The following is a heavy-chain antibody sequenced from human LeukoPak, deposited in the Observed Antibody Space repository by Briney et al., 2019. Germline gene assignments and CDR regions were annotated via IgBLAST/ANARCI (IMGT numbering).Heavy chain of an antibody. CDR3: TTGIRGD. V-gene: IGHV3-15*04. J-gene: IGHJ4*02. Sequence: PGGSLRLSCAASVLTVTNAWMNWVRQAPWKGLEWVGRIASKTDGGTTDYAAPVKGRFTISRDDSKNTLFLQMNSLKTEDTAVYYCTTGIRGDCGQGTLVTVSS. CDR1: VLTVTNAW. CDR2: IASKTDGGTT.